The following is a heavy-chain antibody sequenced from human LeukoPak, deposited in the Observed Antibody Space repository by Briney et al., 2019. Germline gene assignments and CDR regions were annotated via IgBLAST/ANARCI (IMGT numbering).Heavy chain of an antibody. CDR3: ARVGTAMVIGY. Sequence: SETLSLTCTVSGGSISNTSYYWGWIRQPPGKGLEWIGCMYSSGSTYCNPSLKSRVTISGDTSKNQFSLKLNSVTAAATAVYYCARVGTAMVIGYWGQGTLVTVSS. CDR2: MYSSGST. D-gene: IGHD5-18*01. CDR1: GGSISNTSYY. V-gene: IGHV4-39*07. J-gene: IGHJ4*02.